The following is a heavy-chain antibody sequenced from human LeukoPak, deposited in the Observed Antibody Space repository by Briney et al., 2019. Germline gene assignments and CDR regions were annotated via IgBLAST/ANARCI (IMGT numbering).Heavy chain of an antibody. Sequence: SETLSLTCTVSGGSISSSSYYWGWIRQPPGKGLEWIGSIYYSGSTYYNPSLKSRVTISVDTSKNQFSLKLSSVTAADTAVYYCARGRPNYYDSTGPLSYWGQGTLVTVSS. CDR2: IYYSGST. CDR1: GGSISSSSYY. D-gene: IGHD3-22*01. J-gene: IGHJ4*02. V-gene: IGHV4-39*01. CDR3: ARGRPNYYDSTGPLSY.